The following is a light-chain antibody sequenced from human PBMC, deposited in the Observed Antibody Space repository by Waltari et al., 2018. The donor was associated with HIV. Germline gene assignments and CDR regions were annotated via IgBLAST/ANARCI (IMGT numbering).Light chain of an antibody. Sequence: QSALTQPASVSGSPGQSITISCTGTSSDIGYYDSVSWYQQHPVKAPKLLIDEVNNRPSGRYNRCRGSKFGNTATLTISGIQAEDEADYYCSSHTASSTLNVFGTGTKVTVL. CDR1: SSDIGYYDS. V-gene: IGLV2-14*01. CDR2: EVN. CDR3: SSHTASSTLNV. J-gene: IGLJ1*01.